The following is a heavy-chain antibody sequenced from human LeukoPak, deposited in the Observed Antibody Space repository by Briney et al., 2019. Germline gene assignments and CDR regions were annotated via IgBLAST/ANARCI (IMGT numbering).Heavy chain of an antibody. Sequence: PGGSLRLSCAASGFIFSSYDMSWVRQSPGKGLEGVSAMSGSGGSTYYADSVKGRFTISRDNSKNALYLQMNSLRAEDTAVYYCAREGAPSLNYGILSSYDSFDIWGQGTMVTVSS. V-gene: IGHV3-23*01. CDR2: MSGSGGST. D-gene: IGHD3-9*01. J-gene: IGHJ3*02. CDR3: AREGAPSLNYGILSSYDSFDI. CDR1: GFIFSSYD.